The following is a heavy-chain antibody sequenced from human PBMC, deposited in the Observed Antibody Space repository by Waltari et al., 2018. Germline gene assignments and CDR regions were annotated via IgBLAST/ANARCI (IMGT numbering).Heavy chain of an antibody. CDR1: GGSISSYY. D-gene: IGHD4-17*01. CDR3: ARVLATVVTPDWFDP. V-gene: IGHV4-59*01. Sequence: QVQLQESGPGLVKPSETLSLTCTVSGGSISSYYWSWIRQPPGKGLEWIGYIYYSGSTNYNHSLKSRVTISVDTSKNQFSLKLSSVTAADTAVYYCARVLATVVTPDWFDPWGQGTLVTVSS. CDR2: IYYSGST. J-gene: IGHJ5*02.